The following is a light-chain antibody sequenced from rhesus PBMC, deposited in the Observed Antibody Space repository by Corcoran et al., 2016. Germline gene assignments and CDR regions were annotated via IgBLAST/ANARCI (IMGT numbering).Light chain of an antibody. CDR2: RAS. CDR1: QGISNW. J-gene: IGKJ2*01. V-gene: IGKV1-69*01. CDR3: QQHDNSPYS. Sequence: DIQMTQSPSSLSASVGDRVTITCRASQGISNWLAWYQQKPGKAPKLLIYRASNLETGVPSRFRGSGSGSDFTLTISSLQPEDIATYYCQQHDNSPYSFGQGTKVEIK.